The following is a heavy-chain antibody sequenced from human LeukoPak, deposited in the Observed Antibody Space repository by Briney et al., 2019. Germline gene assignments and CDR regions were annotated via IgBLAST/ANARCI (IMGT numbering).Heavy chain of an antibody. CDR3: ARLRGWPWLIDY. D-gene: IGHD5-12*01. Sequence: PSETLSLTCSVSGDSISGYYWSWVRQPPGKGLNWLGNLYNTGSTNYNPSLKSRVTISVDTTKNAFSLKLSSVTDAAATDYYSARLRGWPWLIDYWGQGTLVTVGS. V-gene: IGHV4-59*01. CDR2: LYNTGST. CDR1: GDSISGYY. J-gene: IGHJ4*02.